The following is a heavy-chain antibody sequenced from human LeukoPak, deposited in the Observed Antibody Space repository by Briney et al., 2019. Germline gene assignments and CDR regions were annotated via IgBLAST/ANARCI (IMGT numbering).Heavy chain of an antibody. D-gene: IGHD2-2*01. CDR1: GGSISSGSYY. J-gene: IGHJ3*02. V-gene: IGHV4-61*02. CDR2: IYTSGST. CDR3: ARDRRYCSSTSCYAFDI. Sequence: PSQTLSLTCTVSGGSISSGSYYWSWIRQPAGKGLEWIGRIYTSGSTNYNPSLKSRVTISVDTSKNQFSLKLSSVTAADTAVYYSARDRRYCSSTSCYAFDIWGQGTMVTVSS.